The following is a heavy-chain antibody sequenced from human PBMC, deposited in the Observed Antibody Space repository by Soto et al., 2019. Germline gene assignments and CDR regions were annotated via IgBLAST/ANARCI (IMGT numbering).Heavy chain of an antibody. Sequence: GGSLRLSCAASGFTFTSYAMNWVRQAPGKGLEWVSGISGGGGSIYYTDSVKGRFTISRDNSKNTLYLQMNSLRAEDTAVYYCAKGMFDFWDAYYTSWGRGILVTVSS. CDR1: GFTFTSYA. CDR3: AKGMFDFWDAYYTS. J-gene: IGHJ5*02. D-gene: IGHD3-3*01. CDR2: ISGGGGSI. V-gene: IGHV3-23*01.